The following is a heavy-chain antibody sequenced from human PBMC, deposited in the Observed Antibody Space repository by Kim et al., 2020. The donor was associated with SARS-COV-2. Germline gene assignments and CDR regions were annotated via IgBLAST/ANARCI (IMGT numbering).Heavy chain of an antibody. D-gene: IGHD3-10*01. CDR2: ISGSGGSS. J-gene: IGHJ4*02. CDR1: GFTFNTYA. V-gene: IGHV3-23*01. CDR3: AKHFYGSGSPLDY. Sequence: GGSLRLSCAASGFTFNTYAMSWVRQAPGKGLEWVSGISGSGGSSYYADSLKGRFTISRDNSKNTLYLQRNSLTAEDTAVYHCAKHFYGSGSPLDYWGQGTLVTVSP.